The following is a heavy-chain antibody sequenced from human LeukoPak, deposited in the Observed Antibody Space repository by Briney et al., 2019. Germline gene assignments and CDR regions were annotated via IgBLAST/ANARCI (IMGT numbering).Heavy chain of an antibody. Sequence: GESLKISCRGSGYSFTSYWIGWVRQMPGKGLEWMGIIYPGDSDTRYSPSFQGQVTISADKSISTAYLQWSSLKASDTAMYYCARKIFEGRYCSSTSCSWYFDYWGQGTLVTVSS. V-gene: IGHV5-51*01. D-gene: IGHD2-2*01. CDR2: IYPGDSDT. J-gene: IGHJ4*02. CDR3: ARKIFEGRYCSSTSCSWYFDY. CDR1: GYSFTSYW.